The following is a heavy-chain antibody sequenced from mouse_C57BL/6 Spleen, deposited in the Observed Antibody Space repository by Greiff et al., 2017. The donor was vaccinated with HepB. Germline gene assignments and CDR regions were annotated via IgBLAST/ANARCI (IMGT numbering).Heavy chain of an antibody. Sequence: EVKLMESGAELVKPGASVKLSCTASGFNIKDYYMHWVKQRTEQGLEWIGRIDPEDGETKYAPKFQGKATITADTSSNTAYLQLSSLTSEDTAVYYCASDYGSSYDWFAYWGQGTLVTVSA. D-gene: IGHD1-1*01. J-gene: IGHJ3*01. V-gene: IGHV14-2*01. CDR3: ASDYGSSYDWFAY. CDR1: GFNIKDYY. CDR2: IDPEDGET.